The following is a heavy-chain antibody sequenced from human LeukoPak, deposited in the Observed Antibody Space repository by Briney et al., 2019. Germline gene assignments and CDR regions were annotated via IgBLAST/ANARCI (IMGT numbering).Heavy chain of an antibody. Sequence: GGSLRLSCAAFGFTFSSYEMNWVRQAPGKGLEWVSYISSYSGTIYYADSVKGRFTISRDNAKDSLYLHMNSLRDEDTAVYYCARPYCSSTSCSPAPWGQGTLVTVSS. CDR1: GFTFSSYE. CDR2: ISSYSGTI. D-gene: IGHD2-2*01. V-gene: IGHV3-48*03. J-gene: IGHJ5*02. CDR3: ARPYCSSTSCSPAP.